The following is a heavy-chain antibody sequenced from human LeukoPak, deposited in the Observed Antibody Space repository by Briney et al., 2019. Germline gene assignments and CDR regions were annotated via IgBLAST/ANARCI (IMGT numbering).Heavy chain of an antibody. D-gene: IGHD1-26*01. CDR3: ARSGSYSTPFDY. CDR1: GGSISSGDYY. J-gene: IGHJ4*02. V-gene: IGHV4-30-4*01. CDR2: IYYSGST. Sequence: PSETLSLTCTVSGGSISSGDYYWSWIRQPPGKGLEWIGYIYYSGSTYYNPSLKSRVTISVDTSKNQFSLKLSSVTAADTAVYYCARSGSYSTPFDYWGQGTLVTVSS.